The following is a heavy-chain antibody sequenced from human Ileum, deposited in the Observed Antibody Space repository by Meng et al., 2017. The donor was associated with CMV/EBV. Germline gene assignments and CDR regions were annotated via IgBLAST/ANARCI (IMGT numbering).Heavy chain of an antibody. CDR1: GGSISSSSYY. Sequence: SETLSLTCTVSGGSISSSSYYWGWIRQPPGKGLEWIGSIYYSGSTYYNPSLKSRVTISVDTSKNQFSLKLSSVTAADTVVYYCAGQEGGYCSSTSCANWFDPWGQGTLVTVSS. D-gene: IGHD2-2*01. J-gene: IGHJ5*02. V-gene: IGHV4-39*01. CDR2: IYYSGST. CDR3: AGQEGGYCSSTSCANWFDP.